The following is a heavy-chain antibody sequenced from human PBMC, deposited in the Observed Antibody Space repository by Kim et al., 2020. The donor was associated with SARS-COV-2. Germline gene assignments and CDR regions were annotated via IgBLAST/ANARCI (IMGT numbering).Heavy chain of an antibody. CDR3: GAVVVHRFDY. V-gene: IGHV4-31*03. CDR1: GGSISSGAYY. Sequence: SETLSLTCTVSGGSISSGAYYWSWIRQHPGKGLEWIGYIYYSGSTYYNPSLKSRVTISLDTSKNQFSLKLSSVTAADTAMYYCGAVVVHRFDYWGQGTLVTVSS. D-gene: IGHD2-15*01. CDR2: IYYSGST. J-gene: IGHJ4*02.